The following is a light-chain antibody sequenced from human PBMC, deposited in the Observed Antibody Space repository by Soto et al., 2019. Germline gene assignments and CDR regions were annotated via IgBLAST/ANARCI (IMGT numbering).Light chain of an antibody. Sequence: EIVMTQSPATLSVSPGEGVTLSCRASQAVSNNLAWYQQKPGQAPRLLIYGASTRATGIPARFSGSGSGTEFTITTSGRQSEDFSAYYCQQHNNWPPLTFGHGTKVEIK. CDR3: QQHNNWPPLT. J-gene: IGKJ1*01. V-gene: IGKV3-15*01. CDR1: QAVSNN. CDR2: GAS.